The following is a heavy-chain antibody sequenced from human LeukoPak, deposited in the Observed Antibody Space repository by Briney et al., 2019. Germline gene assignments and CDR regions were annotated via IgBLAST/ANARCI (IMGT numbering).Heavy chain of an antibody. V-gene: IGHV4-34*01. Sequence: SETLSLTCAVYGGTFSGYYWSWIRQLPGKGLEWIGEINHSGSTNYNPSLKSRVTISVDTSKNQFSLKLSSVTAADTAVYYCARGRYYDSGPFGYWGQGTLVTVSS. D-gene: IGHD3-22*01. CDR3: ARGRYYDSGPFGY. J-gene: IGHJ4*02. CDR1: GGTFSGYY. CDR2: INHSGST.